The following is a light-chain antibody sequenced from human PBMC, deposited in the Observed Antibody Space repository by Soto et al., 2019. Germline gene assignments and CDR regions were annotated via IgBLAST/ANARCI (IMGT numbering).Light chain of an antibody. Sequence: EIVMTQSPATLSVSPGGRATLSCRASQSISDTLAWYQQKPGQAPRLLIYDASNRATGIPARFSGSGSGTDFTLTISSLEPEDFAVYYCQQRSNWPLITFGQGTRLEIK. J-gene: IGKJ5*01. CDR3: QQRSNWPLIT. CDR2: DAS. V-gene: IGKV3-11*01. CDR1: QSISDT.